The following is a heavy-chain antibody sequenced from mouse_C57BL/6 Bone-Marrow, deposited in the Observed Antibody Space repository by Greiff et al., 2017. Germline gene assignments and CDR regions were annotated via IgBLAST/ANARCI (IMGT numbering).Heavy chain of an antibody. CDR1: GYTFTSSG. D-gene: IGHD1-1*01. V-gene: IGHV1-81*01. J-gene: IGHJ3*01. Sequence: QVQLKQSGAELARPGASVKLSCKASGYTFTSSGISWVKQRTGQGLEWIGEIYPGRGNTYYNEKFKGKATLTADKSSSTAYMELRSLTSEDSAVYVYARGKFGSNDAFANWGQGTLVTVSA. CDR2: IYPGRGNT. CDR3: ARGKFGSNDAFAN.